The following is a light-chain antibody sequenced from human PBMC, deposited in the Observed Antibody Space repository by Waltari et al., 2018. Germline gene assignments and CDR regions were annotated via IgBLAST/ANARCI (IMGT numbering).Light chain of an antibody. CDR1: QTIGRS. CDR3: QQYNNWPPGT. V-gene: IGKV3-15*01. J-gene: IGKJ1*01. CDR2: GAS. Sequence: EPVVTQSPATLSVSPGERATLSCKTSQTIGRSLDWYQPKPGQAPRLVIYGASIRATGIPARFSGSGSETEFALTISGLQSEDFAVYYCQQYNNWPPGTFGQGTKVEI.